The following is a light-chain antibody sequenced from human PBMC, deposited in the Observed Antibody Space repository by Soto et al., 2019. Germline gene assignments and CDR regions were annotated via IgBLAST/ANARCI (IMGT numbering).Light chain of an antibody. V-gene: IGKV3-15*01. CDR3: LQYNSWPRT. CDR1: QSVSSN. Sequence: DIVMTQSPATLSVSPGERATLSCRASQSVSSNLAWYQQKPGQAPRLLIHGASTRATAMPARFSGSGSGTQFTLTISSLQSEDFAVYYCLQYNSWPRTFGQGTKVDIK. CDR2: GAS. J-gene: IGKJ1*01.